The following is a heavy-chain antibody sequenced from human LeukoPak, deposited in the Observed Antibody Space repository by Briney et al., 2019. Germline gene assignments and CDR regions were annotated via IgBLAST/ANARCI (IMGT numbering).Heavy chain of an antibody. CDR1: GFTFSSYS. Sequence: GGSLRLSCAASGFTFSSYSMNWVRQAPGKGLKWVSSISSSSSYIYYADSVKGRFTISRDNAKNSLYLQMNSLRAEDTAVYYCARRRTTVTYFDYWGQGTLVTVSS. D-gene: IGHD4-17*01. CDR2: ISSSSSYI. J-gene: IGHJ4*02. CDR3: ARRRTTVTYFDY. V-gene: IGHV3-21*01.